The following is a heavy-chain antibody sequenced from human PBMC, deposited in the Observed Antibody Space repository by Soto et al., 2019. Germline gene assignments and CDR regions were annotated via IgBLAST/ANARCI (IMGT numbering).Heavy chain of an antibody. CDR2: ISGSGGST. CDR3: PKGGYGRGYRRSSYFAY. V-gene: IGHV3-23*01. CDR1: GFTFSSYA. Sequence: GGSLTLSCAASGFTFSSYAMSWVRQAPGQGLEWVSAISGSGGSTYYADSVKGRFTISRDNSKNTLYLQMNSLRAEDTAVHYCPKGGYGRGYRRSSYFAYGGKGPRVTVP. D-gene: IGHD6-6*01. J-gene: IGHJ4*02.